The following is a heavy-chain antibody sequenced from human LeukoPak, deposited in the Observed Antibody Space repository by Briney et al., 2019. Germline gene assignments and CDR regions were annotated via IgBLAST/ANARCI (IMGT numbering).Heavy chain of an antibody. CDR1: GFTFSSYC. V-gene: IGHV3-7*01. D-gene: IGHD3-22*01. Sequence: GGSLRLSCVASGFTFSSYCMSWVRQTPEKGLEWVANIKQDEGEKYYVDSVKGRFTISRDNAKNTLYLQMNSLRAEDTAVYYCARISAYYDSSGYYSALDYWGQGTLVTVSS. CDR2: IKQDEGEK. CDR3: ARISAYYDSSGYYSALDY. J-gene: IGHJ4*02.